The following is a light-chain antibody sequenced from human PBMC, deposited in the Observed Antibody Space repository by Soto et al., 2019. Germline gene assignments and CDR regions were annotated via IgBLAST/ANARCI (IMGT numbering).Light chain of an antibody. V-gene: IGKV1-5*01. CDR3: QQYNSYSWT. CDR2: DAS. J-gene: IGKJ1*01. CDR1: QSISSW. Sequence: DIQMTQSLSTLSASVVDRFTITCRASQSISSWLAWYQQKPGKAPKLLIYDASSLESGVPSRFSGSGSGTEFTLTISSLQPDDFATDYCQQYNSYSWTFGQGTKVDIK.